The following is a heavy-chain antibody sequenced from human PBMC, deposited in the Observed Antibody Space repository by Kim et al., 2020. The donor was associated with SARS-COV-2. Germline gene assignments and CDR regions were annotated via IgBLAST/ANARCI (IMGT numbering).Heavy chain of an antibody. J-gene: IGHJ4*02. D-gene: IGHD3-16*01. V-gene: IGHV3-33*06. Sequence: GGSLRHSCAASGFTFSSYGMHWVRQAPGKGLEWVAVIWYDGSNKYYADSVKGLFTISRDNSKNTLYLQMNSLRAEDTAVYYCAKEASGAYIDYWGQGTLV. CDR3: AKEASGAYIDY. CDR2: IWYDGSNK. CDR1: GFTFSSYG.